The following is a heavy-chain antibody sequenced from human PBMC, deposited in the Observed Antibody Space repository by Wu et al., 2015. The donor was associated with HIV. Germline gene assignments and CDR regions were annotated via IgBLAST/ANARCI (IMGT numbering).Heavy chain of an antibody. CDR2: INPNSGGS. CDR1: GGTFSSRA. V-gene: IGHV1-2*02. CDR3: TKDYGIVGSTLPEYFQH. D-gene: IGHD1-26*01. Sequence: QVQLVQSGAEVKKPGSSVKVSCKASGGTFSSRAISWVRQAPGQGLEWMGWINPNSGGSKSPQKFQGRVTMTRDTSVSTVYLELTRLKFDDTAIYYCTKDYGIVGSTLPEYFQHWGQGTLVTVSS. J-gene: IGHJ1*01.